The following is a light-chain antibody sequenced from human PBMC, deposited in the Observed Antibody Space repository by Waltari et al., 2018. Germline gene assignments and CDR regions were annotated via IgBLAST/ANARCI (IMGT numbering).Light chain of an antibody. CDR1: QDISNY. V-gene: IGKV1-33*01. J-gene: IGKJ3*01. CDR2: DAS. Sequence: DIQMTQSPSSLSASVVDRVTIACQASQDISNYINWYQQKPGKAPKLLIYDASNWSTGVPSRFSGGGSGTTFTLTISRLQPEDLAIYFCQQYDNVPFTFGPGTRVDFK. CDR3: QQYDNVPFT.